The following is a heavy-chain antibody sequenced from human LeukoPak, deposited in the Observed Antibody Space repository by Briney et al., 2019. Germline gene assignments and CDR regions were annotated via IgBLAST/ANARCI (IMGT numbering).Heavy chain of an antibody. CDR2: IDSDGSGA. V-gene: IGHV3-74*01. Sequence: GGSLRLSCSASGLTLSGYWMHWVRQIPGKGLVWVSRIDSDGSGASYADSVKGRFTISRDDVKNMLYLQMNSLRVEDTGLYYCSTVEHFWGQGTLVTVSS. CDR3: STVEHF. J-gene: IGHJ4*02. D-gene: IGHD1/OR15-1a*01. CDR1: GLTLSGYW.